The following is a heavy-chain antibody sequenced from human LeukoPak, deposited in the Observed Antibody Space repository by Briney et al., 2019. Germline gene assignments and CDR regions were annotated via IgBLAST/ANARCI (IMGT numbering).Heavy chain of an antibody. CDR2: LYYSGST. D-gene: IGHD1-26*01. CDR1: GXSISSSTHY. V-gene: IGHV4-39*01. Sequence: SETLSLTCTVSGXSISSSTHYWGWIRQPPGKGLEWIGSLYYSGSTYYNPFLKTRVTISLDTSKNQFSLKVTSVTAADTAVYYCARQSVGATPYWYFDLWGRGTLVTVSS. CDR3: ARQSVGATPYWYFDL. J-gene: IGHJ2*01.